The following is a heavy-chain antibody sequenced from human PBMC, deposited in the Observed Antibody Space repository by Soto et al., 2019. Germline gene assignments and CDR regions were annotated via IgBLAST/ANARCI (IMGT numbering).Heavy chain of an antibody. Sequence: PSETLSLTCAVYGGSFSGYYWSWIRQPPGKGLEWIGEINHSGSTNYNPSLKSRVTISVDTSKNQFSLKMTSVAAADTAMYYCGRGIAMKLVVHSDASDKYYLDSWGQGTLVTVSS. CDR3: GRGIAMKLVVHSDASDKYYLDS. CDR2: INHSGST. J-gene: IGHJ4*02. D-gene: IGHD3-22*01. V-gene: IGHV4-34*01. CDR1: GGSFSGYY.